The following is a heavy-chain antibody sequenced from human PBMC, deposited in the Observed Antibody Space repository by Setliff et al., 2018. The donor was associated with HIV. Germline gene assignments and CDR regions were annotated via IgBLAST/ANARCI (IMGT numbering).Heavy chain of an antibody. CDR3: ARGLSIFGVATPGFYSFMDV. CDR1: GGSITGHH. CDR2: IHYSGSS. Sequence: PSETLSLTCTVSGGSITGHHWSWIRQPPGKGLEWIGYIHYSGSSNYNPSLKSRVSISLDTSKKQVSLKLNSVTAADTAVYYCARGLSIFGVATPGFYSFMDVWGKGTTVTVSS. D-gene: IGHD3-3*01. J-gene: IGHJ6*03. V-gene: IGHV4-59*11.